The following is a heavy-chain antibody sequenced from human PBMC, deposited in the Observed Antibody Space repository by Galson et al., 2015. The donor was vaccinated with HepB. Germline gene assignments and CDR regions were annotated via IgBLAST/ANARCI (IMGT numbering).Heavy chain of an antibody. CDR3: AKGTTDVDC. Sequence: SLRLSCAATGFTFSSLGMTWVRQAPGKGLECVAAIGVNARRTDYADSVKGRFTISRDNSRNMLYLQMNNLRAEDTAVYYCAKGTTDVDCWGQGTLVTVSS. J-gene: IGHJ4*02. CDR1: GFTFSSLG. V-gene: IGHV3-23*01. D-gene: IGHD1-1*01. CDR2: IGVNARRT.